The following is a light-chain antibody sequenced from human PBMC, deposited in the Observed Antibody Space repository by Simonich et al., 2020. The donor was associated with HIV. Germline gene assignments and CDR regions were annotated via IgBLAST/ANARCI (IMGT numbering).Light chain of an antibody. CDR1: QNISSY. J-gene: IGKJ2*01. CDR3: QQYDNWPLL. CDR2: GAS. Sequence: EIVLTQSPATLSLSPGERATLSCRASQNISSYLAWYQQKPGQAPRLLIDGASTRATGIPARFSGSGSGTEFTLTISSMQSEDFAVYYCQQYDNWPLLFGQGTKLEIK. V-gene: IGKV3-15*01.